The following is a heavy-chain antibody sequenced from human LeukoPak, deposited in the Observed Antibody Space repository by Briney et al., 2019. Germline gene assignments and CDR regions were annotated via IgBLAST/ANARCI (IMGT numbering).Heavy chain of an antibody. CDR2: ITHTGNT. CDR3: APIYGDYSDFDS. V-gene: IGHV4-34*01. CDR1: GGSGNYY. D-gene: IGHD4-17*01. Sequence: PSETLSLTCAAYGGSGNYYWSWVRQPPGKGLEWIGEITHTGNTHYNPSLKSRVSISLDTSKNQFFLELSSVAAADTAVYYCAPIYGDYSDFDSWGQGTLVTVSS. J-gene: IGHJ4*02.